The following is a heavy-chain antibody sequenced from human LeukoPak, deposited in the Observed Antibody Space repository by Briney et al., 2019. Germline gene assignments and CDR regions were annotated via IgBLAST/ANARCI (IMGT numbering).Heavy chain of an antibody. CDR1: SGSISSSTYY. CDR2: IYYSGST. Sequence: SETLSLTCTVSSGSISSSTYYWGWIRQPPGKGLEWIGNIYYSGSTNYNPSLKSRVTISVDKSKNQFSLKLSSVTAADTAVYYCARVTYYYDSKEAYYFDYWGQGTLVTVSS. D-gene: IGHD3-22*01. J-gene: IGHJ4*02. CDR3: ARVTYYYDSKEAYYFDY. V-gene: IGHV4-39*07.